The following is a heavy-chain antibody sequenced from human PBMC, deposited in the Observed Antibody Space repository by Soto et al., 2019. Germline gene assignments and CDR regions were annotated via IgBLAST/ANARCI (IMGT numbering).Heavy chain of an antibody. CDR1: GGSISSSSYY. CDR2: IYYNGNT. D-gene: IGHD3-16*01. CDR3: ARQTGVFGHYFDY. J-gene: IGHJ4*02. Sequence: QLRLQEAGPGLVKPSETLSLTCTVSGGSISSSSYYWGWIRQPPGKGPEWIGAIYYNGNTYYNPSRKGRVTMSVDTSTNQFSLKLSSATAADTAMYYCARQTGVFGHYFDYWGQGTLVTFSS. V-gene: IGHV4-39*01.